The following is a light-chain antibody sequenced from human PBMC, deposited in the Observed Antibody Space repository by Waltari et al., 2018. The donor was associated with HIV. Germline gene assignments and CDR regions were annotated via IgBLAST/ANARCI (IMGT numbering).Light chain of an antibody. V-gene: IGKV1-9*01. Sequence: DIQLTQSPSFLSASVGDRVTITCRASQDIRNYLAWYQQKLGKAPKLLIYAASSFQSGVPSRFSGSGSGTQFTLTINSLQPEDFATYHCQQLNEYPWTFGQGTQVEIK. CDR2: AAS. J-gene: IGKJ1*01. CDR1: QDIRNY. CDR3: QQLNEYPWT.